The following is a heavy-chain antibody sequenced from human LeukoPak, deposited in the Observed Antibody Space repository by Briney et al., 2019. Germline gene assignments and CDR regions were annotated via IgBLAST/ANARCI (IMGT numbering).Heavy chain of an antibody. Sequence: GGSLRLSCAASGFTFSSYSMNWVRQAPGKGLEWVSYISSSSSTKYYADSVKGRFTISRDNAKNSLYLQMNSLRDEDTAVYYCARVQPPPTVVTPRYHYYGMDVWGQGTTVTVSS. CDR2: ISSSSSTK. V-gene: IGHV3-48*02. D-gene: IGHD4-23*01. CDR3: ARVQPPPTVVTPRYHYYGMDV. CDR1: GFTFSSYS. J-gene: IGHJ6*02.